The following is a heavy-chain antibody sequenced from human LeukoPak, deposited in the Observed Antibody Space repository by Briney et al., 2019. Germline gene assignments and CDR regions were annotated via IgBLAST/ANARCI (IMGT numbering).Heavy chain of an antibody. CDR3: ARDQASGSYHLYYYYGMDV. J-gene: IGHJ6*02. CDR1: GFTFSDYY. D-gene: IGHD3-10*01. V-gene: IGHV3-11*04. CDR2: ISSSGSTI. Sequence: PGGSLRLSCAASGFTFSDYYMSWIRQAPGKGLEWVSYISSSGSTIYYADSVKGRFTISRDNAKNSLYLQMNSLRAEDTAVYYCARDQASGSYHLYYYYGMDVWGQGTTVTVSS.